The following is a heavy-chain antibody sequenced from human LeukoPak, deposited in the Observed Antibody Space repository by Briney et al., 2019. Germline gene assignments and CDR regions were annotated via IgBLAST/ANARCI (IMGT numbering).Heavy chain of an antibody. V-gene: IGHV3-30*04. D-gene: IGHD3-22*01. CDR3: AGAAAVVTLSYYYMDV. J-gene: IGHJ6*03. CDR1: GFTFSSYA. Sequence: GRSLRLSCAAFGFTFSSYAMHWVRQAPGKGLEWVAVISYDGSNKYYADSVKGRFTISRDNSKNTLYLQMNSLRAEDTAVYYCAGAAAVVTLSYYYMDVWGKGTTVTVSS. CDR2: ISYDGSNK.